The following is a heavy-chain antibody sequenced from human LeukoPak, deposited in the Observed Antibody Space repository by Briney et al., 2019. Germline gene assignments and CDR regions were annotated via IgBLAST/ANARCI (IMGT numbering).Heavy chain of an antibody. CDR3: AKNPHSGIAPDY. Sequence: SETLSLTSAAPGDSISYSHWWRWARQPPGKGLEWPGVNSLSGDTEYNPSLKSRDTLSIDKTQNQTSQTPTNETAVATTNNYPAKNPHSGIAPDYWGQGTLVTVSS. D-gene: IGHD1-14*01. J-gene: IGHJ4*02. CDR1: GDSISYSHW. V-gene: IGHV4/OR15-8*02. CDR2: NSLSGDT.